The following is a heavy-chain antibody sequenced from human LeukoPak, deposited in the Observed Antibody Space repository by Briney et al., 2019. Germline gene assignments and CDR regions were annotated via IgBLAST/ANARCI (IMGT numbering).Heavy chain of an antibody. D-gene: IGHD2-8*01. Sequence: GGSLRLSCAASGFTFSSYGMSWVRQAPGKGLEWVSAIGGRDGSTYYADSVKGRFTISRDNSKNTLYLQMNSLRAEDTAVYYCARGFVLSGGVDYWGQGTLVTVSS. CDR3: ARGFVLSGGVDY. CDR1: GFTFSSYG. CDR2: IGGRDGST. J-gene: IGHJ4*02. V-gene: IGHV3-23*01.